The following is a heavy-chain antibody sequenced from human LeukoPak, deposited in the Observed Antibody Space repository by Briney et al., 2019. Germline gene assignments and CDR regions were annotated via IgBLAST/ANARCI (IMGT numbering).Heavy chain of an antibody. D-gene: IGHD4-17*01. V-gene: IGHV3-53*01. J-gene: IGHJ4*02. CDR3: ARRAGEYSHPYDY. Sequence: GGSLRLSCTVSGFTVSSNSMSWVRQAPGKGLEWVSFIYSGGNTHYSDSVKGRFTISRDNSKNTLYLQMNSLRAYDTAVYYCARRAGEYSHPYDYGGQGTLVTVS. CDR2: IYSGGNT. CDR1: GFTVSSNS.